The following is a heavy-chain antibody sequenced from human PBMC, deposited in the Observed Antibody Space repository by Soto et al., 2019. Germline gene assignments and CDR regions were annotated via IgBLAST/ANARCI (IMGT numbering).Heavy chain of an antibody. D-gene: IGHD5-18*01. J-gene: IGHJ6*02. CDR1: GFTFSSYG. V-gene: IGHV3-30*18. CDR3: AKRGYSYGWVSGMDV. Sequence: GGSLRLSCAASGFTFSSYGMHWVRQAPGKGLEWVAVISYDGSNKYYADSVKGRFTISRDNSKNTLYLQMNSLRAEDTAVYYCAKRGYSYGWVSGMDVWGQGTTVTVSS. CDR2: ISYDGSNK.